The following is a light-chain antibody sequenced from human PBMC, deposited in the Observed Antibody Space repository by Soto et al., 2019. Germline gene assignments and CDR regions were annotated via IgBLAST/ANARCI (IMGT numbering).Light chain of an antibody. CDR2: AAS. J-gene: IGKJ2*01. Sequence: EIVXTXSPGTXXXSXGERATLSCRASQSISSSYLAWYQQKPGQAPRLLIYAASSRATGIPDRFSGSGSGTDFTLTISRLEPEDFAVYYCQQYGSSSYTFGQGTQLEIK. V-gene: IGKV3-20*01. CDR3: QQYGSSSYT. CDR1: QSISSSY.